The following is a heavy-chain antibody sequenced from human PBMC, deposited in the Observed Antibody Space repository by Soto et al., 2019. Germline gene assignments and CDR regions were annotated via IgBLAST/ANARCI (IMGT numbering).Heavy chain of an antibody. Sequence: GGSLRLSCAASGFNFGDYGMHWVRQAPGKGLEWVSGISYYSGSIGYADSVKGRFTISRDNAKNSLYLQMNSLRAEDTAVYYCAKGVPGIAVAGTGYFQHWGQGTLVTVSS. CDR3: AKGVPGIAVAGTGYFQH. D-gene: IGHD6-19*01. CDR1: GFNFGDYG. CDR2: ISYYSGSI. V-gene: IGHV3-9*01. J-gene: IGHJ1*01.